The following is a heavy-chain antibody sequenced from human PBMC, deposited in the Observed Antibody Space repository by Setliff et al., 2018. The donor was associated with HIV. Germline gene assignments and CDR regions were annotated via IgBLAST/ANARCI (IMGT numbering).Heavy chain of an antibody. CDR2: IRYDGSNK. J-gene: IGHJ4*02. CDR1: GFTFGDYA. Sequence: PGGSLRLSCTASGFTFGDYAMDWVRQAPGKGLEWVAFIRYDGSNKYYADSVKGRFTISRDKAKNTLYLQMNSLRAEDTGVYYCHSGYDTEEQSYFDYWGQGTLVTVSA. CDR3: HSGYDTEEQSYFDY. D-gene: IGHD5-12*01. V-gene: IGHV3-30*02.